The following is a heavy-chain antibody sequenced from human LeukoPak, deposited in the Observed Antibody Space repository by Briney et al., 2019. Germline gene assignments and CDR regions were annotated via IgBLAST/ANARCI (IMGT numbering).Heavy chain of an antibody. Sequence: SETLSLTCAVYGGSFSGYYWSWIRQPPGKGLEWIGEINHSGSTNYNPSLKSRVTISVDTSKNQFSLKLSSVTAADTAVYYCARAGNCYDSSGYRPFDYWGQGTLVTVSS. CDR2: INHSGST. D-gene: IGHD3-22*01. CDR1: GGSFSGYY. V-gene: IGHV4-34*01. J-gene: IGHJ4*02. CDR3: ARAGNCYDSSGYRPFDY.